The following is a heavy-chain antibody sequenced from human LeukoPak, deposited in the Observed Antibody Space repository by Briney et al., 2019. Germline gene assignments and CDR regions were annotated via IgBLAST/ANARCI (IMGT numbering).Heavy chain of an antibody. V-gene: IGHV3-23*01. Sequence: GGSLRLSCAASGFTFSGYAMSWVRQAPGKGLEWVSAISGSGGSTYYADSVKGRFTISRDNSKNTLYLQMNSLRAEDTAVYYCAKDGNRGGYSGSDYWGQGTLVTVSS. CDR2: ISGSGGST. J-gene: IGHJ4*02. D-gene: IGHD2-15*01. CDR1: GFTFSGYA. CDR3: AKDGNRGGYSGSDY.